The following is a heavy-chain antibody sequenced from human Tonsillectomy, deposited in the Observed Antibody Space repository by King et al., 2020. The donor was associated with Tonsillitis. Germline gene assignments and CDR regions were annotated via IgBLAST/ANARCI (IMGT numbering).Heavy chain of an antibody. Sequence: VQLVESGGGLVKPGGSLRLSCAASGFTFSDYYMSWIRQAPGKGLEWVSYISSSSSYTNYAASVKGRFTISRDNAKNSLYLQMNSLRAEDTAVYYCARGGDYTPYYMDVWGKGTTVTVSS. CDR3: ARGGDYTPYYMDV. CDR2: ISSSSSYT. J-gene: IGHJ6*03. D-gene: IGHD4-17*01. V-gene: IGHV3-11*05. CDR1: GFTFSDYY.